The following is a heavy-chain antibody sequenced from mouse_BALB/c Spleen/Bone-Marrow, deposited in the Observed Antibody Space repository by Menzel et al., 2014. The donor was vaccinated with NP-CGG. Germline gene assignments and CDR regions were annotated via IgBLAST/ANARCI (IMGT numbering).Heavy chain of an antibody. V-gene: IGHV1S81*02. D-gene: IGHD1-1*01. J-gene: IGHJ1*01. CDR3: TRSNYGYWYFDV. CDR1: GYTFSNYY. CDR2: SNPSNGGS. Sequence: QVQLQQSGAELVKPGASVKLSCKASGYTFSNYYMYWVNQRPGQGLEWIGESNPSNGGSNFNEKFKSKAALTVDKSSSTAYMQLSSLTSEDSAVYYCTRSNYGYWYFDVWGAGTTVTVSS.